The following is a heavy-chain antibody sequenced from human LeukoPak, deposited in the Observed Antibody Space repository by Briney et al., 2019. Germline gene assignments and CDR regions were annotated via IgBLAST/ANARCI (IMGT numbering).Heavy chain of an antibody. J-gene: IGHJ4*02. CDR3: SRLGSGWAIDY. CDR2: IWYDGSNK. CDR1: GFTFSSYG. D-gene: IGHD6-19*01. V-gene: IGHV3-33*01. Sequence: SGRSLRLYCGASGFTFSSYGILWVRQAPGKGLEWVAVIWYDGSNKYYADSVRGRFTISRDNSKNTLYMQMNGLRAEDTAVYYCSRLGSGWAIDYWGQGTLVTVSS.